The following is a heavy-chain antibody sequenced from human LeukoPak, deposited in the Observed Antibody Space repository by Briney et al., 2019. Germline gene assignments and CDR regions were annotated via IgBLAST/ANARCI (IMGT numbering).Heavy chain of an antibody. CDR3: ARHGGSYTFDL. CDR2: IYYSRTT. Sequence: KPSETLSLTCTVSGGSISSSGYYWGWIRQPPGKGLEWIGSIYYSRTTYYNPSLKSRVTISVDSSKNQFSLNLSSVTATDTAVYYCARHGGSYTFDLWGQGVLVTVSS. J-gene: IGHJ4*02. D-gene: IGHD1-26*01. CDR1: GGSISSSGYY. V-gene: IGHV4-39*01.